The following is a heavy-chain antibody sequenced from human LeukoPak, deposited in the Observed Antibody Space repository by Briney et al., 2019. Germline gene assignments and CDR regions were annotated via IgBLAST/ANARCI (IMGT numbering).Heavy chain of an antibody. V-gene: IGHV3-23*01. Sequence: SVGSLRLSCTASGFTFSNYAMSWVRQAPGKGLEWGSTISGSHGSTYYADSVKGRFTISRDNSKNTLYLQMNSLRVEDTAIYYCAKGRGYCTGGSCYSDYWGQGTLVTVSS. CDR3: AKGRGYCTGGSCYSDY. D-gene: IGHD2-15*01. CDR1: GFTFSNYA. J-gene: IGHJ4*02. CDR2: ISGSHGST.